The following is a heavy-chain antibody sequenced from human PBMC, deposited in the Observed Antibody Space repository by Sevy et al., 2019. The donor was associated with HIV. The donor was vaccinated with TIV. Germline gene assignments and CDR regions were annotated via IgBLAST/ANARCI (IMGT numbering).Heavy chain of an antibody. CDR1: GYTVDSHD. CDR3: ARGLSYSYAKRGDWVNWYFDV. V-gene: IGHV1-8*01. Sequence: ASVKVSCMASGYTVDSHDINWIRQAPGQGLEWMGWTNPNSGNTGYAQRFQGRVTMTRTSSISTAYMDLNDLRSEDTALYYCARGLSYSYAKRGDWVNWYFDVWGRGTLVTVSS. J-gene: IGHJ2*01. CDR2: TNPNSGNT. D-gene: IGHD2-21*01.